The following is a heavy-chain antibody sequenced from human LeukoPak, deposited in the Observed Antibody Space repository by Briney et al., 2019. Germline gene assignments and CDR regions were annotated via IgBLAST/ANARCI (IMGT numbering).Heavy chain of an antibody. CDR2: IYYSGST. CDR3: ARSRPSIAAAGTKYYYYGMDV. CDR1: GGSISSYY. J-gene: IGHJ6*02. V-gene: IGHV4-59*12. Sequence: SETLSLTCTVSGGSISSYYWRWIRQPPGKGLVWIGYIYYSGSTNYNPALKSRVTISVDTSKNQCSLKLSSVTAADTAVYYCARSRPSIAAAGTKYYYYGMDVWGQGTTVTVSS. D-gene: IGHD6-13*01.